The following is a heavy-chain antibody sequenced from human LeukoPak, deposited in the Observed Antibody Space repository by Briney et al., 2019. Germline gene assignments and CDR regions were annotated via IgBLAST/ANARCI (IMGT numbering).Heavy chain of an antibody. CDR2: IYYSGST. Sequence: PSETLSSPALSLVAPSVVTTGAGSGSPGKGLEWIGYIYYSGSTNYNPSLKSRVTISVDTSKNQFSLKLSSVTAADTAVYYCARGRAIFGGSWFDPWGQGTLVTVSS. D-gene: IGHD3-3*01. J-gene: IGHJ5*02. CDR3: ARGRAIFGGSWFDP. V-gene: IGHV4-59*01. CDR1: VAPSVVTT.